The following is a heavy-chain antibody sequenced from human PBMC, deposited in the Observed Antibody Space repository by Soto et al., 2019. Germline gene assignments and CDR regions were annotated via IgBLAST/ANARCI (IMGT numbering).Heavy chain of an antibody. D-gene: IGHD3-10*01. Sequence: LSLTCTVSGGSVSNISGYWSWVRQPPGKGLEWIGYIYYSGSADYNPSLGSRVTISLDTSKNQFSLKLSSVTTADTAVYYCARGVGFGYYYYHMDLWGQGTTVTVSS. V-gene: IGHV4-61*01. CDR1: GGSVSNISGY. J-gene: IGHJ6*02. CDR3: ARGVGFGYYYYHMDL. CDR2: IYYSGSA.